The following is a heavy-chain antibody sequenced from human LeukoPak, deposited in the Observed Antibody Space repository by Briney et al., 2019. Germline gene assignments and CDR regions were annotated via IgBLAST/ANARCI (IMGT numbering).Heavy chain of an antibody. D-gene: IGHD5-12*01. CDR1: GFTFSSYP. Sequence: GGSLRLSCAASGFTFSSYPMHWVRQTPGKGLEWVAVISRDGTHDYYADSVQGRFAISRDNSKNTVCLQMNSLKAEDTAVYYCARDFMWIVDYWGQGTLVTVSS. CDR2: ISRDGTHD. V-gene: IGHV3-30*09. J-gene: IGHJ4*02. CDR3: ARDFMWIVDY.